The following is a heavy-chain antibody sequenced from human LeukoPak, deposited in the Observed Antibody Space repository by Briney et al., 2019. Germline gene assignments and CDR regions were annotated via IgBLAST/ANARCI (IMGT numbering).Heavy chain of an antibody. D-gene: IGHD3-9*01. CDR3: ARDPGRYFDWLYYMDV. V-gene: IGHV1-46*01. CDR2: INPSGGST. CDR1: GYTFTSYY. J-gene: IGHJ6*03. Sequence: ASVKVSCKASGYTFTSYYMHWVRQAPGQGLEWMGIINPSGGSTSYAQKFQGRVTMTTDTSTSTAYMELRSLRSDDTAVYYCARDPGRYFDWLYYMDVWGKGTTVTISS.